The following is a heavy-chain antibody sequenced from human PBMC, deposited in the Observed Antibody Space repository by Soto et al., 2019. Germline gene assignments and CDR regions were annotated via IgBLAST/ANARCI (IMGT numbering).Heavy chain of an antibody. CDR2: ISSSSSYI. CDR3: ARDLHTFGGVIAPLGWFDP. V-gene: IGHV3-21*01. CDR1: GFTFSSYI. Sequence: PGGSLRLSCAASGFTFSSYIMNWVRQAPGKGLEWVSSISSSSSYIYYADSVKGRFTISRDNAKNSLYLQMNSLRAEDTAVYYCARDLHTFGGVIAPLGWFDPWGQRTLVTVSS. D-gene: IGHD3-16*02. J-gene: IGHJ5*02.